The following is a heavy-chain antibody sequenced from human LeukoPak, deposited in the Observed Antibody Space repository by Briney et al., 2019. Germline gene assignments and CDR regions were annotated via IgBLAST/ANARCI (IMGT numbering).Heavy chain of an antibody. D-gene: IGHD5-12*01. CDR2: INPNSGGT. CDR3: ARALDIVATAFGY. V-gene: IGHV1-2*02. CDR1: GYTFTGYY. Sequence: ASVKVSCKASGYTFTGYYMHWVRQAPGHGLEWMGWINPNSGGTNYAQKFQGRFTMARDTSISTAYMELSRLRSDDTAVYYCARALDIVATAFGYWGQGTLVTVSS. J-gene: IGHJ4*02.